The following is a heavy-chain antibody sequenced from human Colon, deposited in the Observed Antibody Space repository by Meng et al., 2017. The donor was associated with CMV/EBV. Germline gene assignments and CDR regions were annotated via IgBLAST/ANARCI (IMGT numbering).Heavy chain of an antibody. CDR1: GFTFSAYP. Sequence: GESLKISCAASGFTFSAYPIHWVRQAPGKGLEWATIISHDGTKKYYAESVKGRFTISRDNSQNTVTVQMNSLRSDDTAIYYCARASNSSFDPWGQGTLVTVSS. J-gene: IGHJ5*02. V-gene: IGHV3-30*04. CDR2: ISHDGTKK. CDR3: ARASNSSFDP. D-gene: IGHD4-11*01.